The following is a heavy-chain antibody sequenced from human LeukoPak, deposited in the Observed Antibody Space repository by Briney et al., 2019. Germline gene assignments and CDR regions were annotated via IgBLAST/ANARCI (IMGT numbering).Heavy chain of an antibody. CDR1: RDTVSNNGAA. Sequence: SQTLSLTCAISRDTVSNNGAAWNWIRQSPSRGLEWLGRTYYRSKWYTYYGVSVKGRITITPDTSTNHFSLQLYSVTPDDTAVYYCARGYSGYLVHWGQGTLVTVSS. J-gene: IGHJ4*02. CDR3: ARGYSGYLVH. V-gene: IGHV6-1*01. D-gene: IGHD5-12*01. CDR2: TYYRSKWYT.